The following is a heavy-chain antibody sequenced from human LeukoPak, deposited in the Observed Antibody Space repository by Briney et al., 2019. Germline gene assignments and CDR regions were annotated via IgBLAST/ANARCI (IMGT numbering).Heavy chain of an antibody. CDR1: GFTFSSYA. CDR2: ISGSGGST. Sequence: PGGSLRLSCAASGFTFSSYAMSWVRQAPGKGLEWVSAISGSGGSTYYADSVKGRFTISRDNSKNTLYLQMNSLRAEDTAVYYCAKGLIDIVVVLYFDYWGQGTLVTVSS. CDR3: AKGLIDIVVVLYFDY. J-gene: IGHJ4*02. V-gene: IGHV3-23*01. D-gene: IGHD2-2*01.